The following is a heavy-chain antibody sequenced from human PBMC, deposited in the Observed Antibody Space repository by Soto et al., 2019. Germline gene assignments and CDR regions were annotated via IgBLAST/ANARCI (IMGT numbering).Heavy chain of an antibody. CDR1: GFTFSSYE. V-gene: IGHV3-48*03. CDR3: ARGIVATGYYYYYYGMDV. CDR2: ISSSGSTI. J-gene: IGHJ6*02. D-gene: IGHD5-12*01. Sequence: LRLSCAASGFTFSSYEMNWVRQAPGKGLEWVSYISSSGSTIYYADSVKGRLTISRDNAKNSLYLQMNSLRAEDTAVYYCARGIVATGYYYYYYGMDVWGQGTTVTAP.